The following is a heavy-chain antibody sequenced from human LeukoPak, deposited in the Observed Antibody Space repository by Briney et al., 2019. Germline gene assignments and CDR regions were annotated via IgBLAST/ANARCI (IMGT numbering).Heavy chain of an antibody. CDR2: ISGYNGNT. CDR3: ARVVRGIIQSKRSTWLDP. Sequence: ASVKVSCKASGYTFTSYGITWVRQAPGQGLEWMGWISGYNGNTNYAQKFQGRVTMTTDTSTSTAYMELRSLRSDDTAVYYCARVVRGIIQSKRSTWLDPWGQGTLVTVSS. CDR1: GYTFTSYG. D-gene: IGHD3-10*01. J-gene: IGHJ5*02. V-gene: IGHV1-18*01.